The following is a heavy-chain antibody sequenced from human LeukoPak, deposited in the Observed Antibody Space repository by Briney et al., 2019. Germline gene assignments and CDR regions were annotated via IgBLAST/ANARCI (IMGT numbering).Heavy chain of an antibody. CDR3: AIGYSSSWYGAFGD. J-gene: IGHJ4*02. Sequence: ASVKVSCKASGHSFTGYYMQWVRQAPGEGLEWMGWINPNSGGTNYAQKFQGRVTMTRDTSISTAYMELSRLRSDDTAVYYCAIGYSSSWYGAFGDWGQGTLVTVSS. D-gene: IGHD6-13*01. V-gene: IGHV1-2*02. CDR1: GHSFTGYY. CDR2: INPNSGGT.